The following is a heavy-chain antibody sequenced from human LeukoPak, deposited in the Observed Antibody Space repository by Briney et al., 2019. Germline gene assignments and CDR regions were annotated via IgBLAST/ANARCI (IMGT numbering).Heavy chain of an antibody. CDR3: ASSPYDSSGYYYVNYFDY. J-gene: IGHJ4*02. CDR1: GYSISSGYY. Sequence: SETLSLTCTVSGYSISSGYYWTWIRQPPGKGLEWIGGIYHSGSTYNNPSLKSRVTISVDMSKNQFSLKLSSVTAADTAVYYCASSPYDSSGYYYVNYFDYWGQGTLVTVSS. CDR2: IYHSGST. V-gene: IGHV4-38-2*02. D-gene: IGHD3-22*01.